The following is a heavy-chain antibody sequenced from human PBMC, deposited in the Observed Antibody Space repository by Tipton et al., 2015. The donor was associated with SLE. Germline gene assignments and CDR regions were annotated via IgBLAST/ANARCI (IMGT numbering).Heavy chain of an antibody. CDR2: IKSKTAGGTT. Sequence: SLRLSCAASGFTFSSYEMNWVRQAPGKGLEWVGRIKSKTAGGTTDYAAPVKGRFTISRDDSKNTLYLQMNSLKTEDTAVYYCTANSYSSGWSHWYFDLWGRGTLVTVSS. CDR1: GFTFSSYE. J-gene: IGHJ2*01. V-gene: IGHV3-15*01. D-gene: IGHD6-19*01. CDR3: TANSYSSGWSHWYFDL.